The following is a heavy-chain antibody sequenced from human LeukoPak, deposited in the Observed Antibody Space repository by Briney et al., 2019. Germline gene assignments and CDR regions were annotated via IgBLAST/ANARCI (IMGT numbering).Heavy chain of an antibody. V-gene: IGHV4-38-2*02. CDR3: ERVGATKYFDY. Sequence: SETLSLTCTVSGYSISSGYYWGWIRQPPGKGLEWIGSIYHSGSTYYNPSLKSRVTISVDTSKNQFSLKLSSVTAADTAVYYCERVGATKYFDYWGQGTLVTVSS. D-gene: IGHD1-26*01. CDR2: IYHSGST. J-gene: IGHJ4*02. CDR1: GYSISSGYY.